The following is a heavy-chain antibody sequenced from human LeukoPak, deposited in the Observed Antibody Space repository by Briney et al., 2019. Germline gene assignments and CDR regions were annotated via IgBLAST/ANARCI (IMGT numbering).Heavy chain of an antibody. D-gene: IGHD6-6*01. Sequence: GGSLRLSCAASGFTFSSYGMHWVRQAPGKGLEWVAVISYDGSNKYYADSVKGRFTISRDNSKNTLYLQMNSLRAEDTAVYYCAKVRGYSSSSAYFDYWGQGTLVTVSS. V-gene: IGHV3-30*18. J-gene: IGHJ4*02. CDR1: GFTFSSYG. CDR3: AKVRGYSSSSAYFDY. CDR2: ISYDGSNK.